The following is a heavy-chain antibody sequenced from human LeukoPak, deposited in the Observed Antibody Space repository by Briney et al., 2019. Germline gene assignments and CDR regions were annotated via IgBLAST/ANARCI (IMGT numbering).Heavy chain of an antibody. V-gene: IGHV1-2*02. J-gene: IGHJ4*02. CDR1: GYTFTGYY. CDR2: INPNSGGT. D-gene: IGHD3-22*01. Sequence: GASVKVSCKASGYTFTGYYMHWVRQAPGQGLEWMGWINPNSGGTNYAQKFQGRVTMTRDTSISTAYMELSRLRSDGTAVYYCARTEYYYDSSGSPGGYWGQGTLVTVSS. CDR3: ARTEYYYDSSGSPGGY.